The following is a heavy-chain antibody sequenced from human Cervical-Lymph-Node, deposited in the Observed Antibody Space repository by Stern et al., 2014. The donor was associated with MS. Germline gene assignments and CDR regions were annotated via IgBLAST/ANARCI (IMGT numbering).Heavy chain of an antibody. CDR1: GLTFSRFS. CDR3: ARGRGDRDYFDL. D-gene: IGHD2-21*01. J-gene: IGHJ4*02. Sequence: VQLVESGGGVVQPGRSLRLSCAASGLTFSRFSMHWVRQAPGKGLEWVALLSHDGVTRYYADSVKGRFIISRDKSKNTHFLQMNALRLEDTAIYYCARGRGDRDYFDLWGQGAMVSVSS. V-gene: IGHV3-33*05. CDR2: LSHDGVTR.